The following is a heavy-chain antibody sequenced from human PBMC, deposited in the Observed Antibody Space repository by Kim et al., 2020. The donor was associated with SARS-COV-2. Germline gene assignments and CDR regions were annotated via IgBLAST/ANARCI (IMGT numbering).Heavy chain of an antibody. V-gene: IGHV1-69*13. CDR3: ARDNGHYYDSSGYSPDDI. D-gene: IGHD3-22*01. CDR1: GGTFSSYA. J-gene: IGHJ3*02. Sequence: SVNVSRKASGGTFSSYAISWVRQAPGQGLEWMGGIIPIFGTANYAQKFQGRVTITADESTSTAYMELSSLRAEYPAVYYCARDNGHYYDSSGYSPDDIWGQGTMVTVSS. CDR2: IIPIFGTA.